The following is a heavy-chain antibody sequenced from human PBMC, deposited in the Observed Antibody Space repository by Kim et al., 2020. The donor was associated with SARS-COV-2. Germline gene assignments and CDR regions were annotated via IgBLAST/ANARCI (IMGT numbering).Heavy chain of an antibody. D-gene: IGHD1-26*01. CDR3: AKEEGVGPLQDYYYGMDV. J-gene: IGHJ6*02. V-gene: IGHV3-30*02. Sequence: KGRFTISGDNSKNTLYLQMNSLRAEDTAVYYCAKEEGVGPLQDYYYGMDVWGQGTTVTVSS.